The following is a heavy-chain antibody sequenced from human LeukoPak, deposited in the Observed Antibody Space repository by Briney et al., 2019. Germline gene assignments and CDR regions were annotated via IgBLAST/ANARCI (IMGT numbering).Heavy chain of an antibody. CDR1: GYTFTGYY. CDR2: INPNSGGT. V-gene: IGHV1-2*02. Sequence: KVSCKASGYTFTGYYMHWVRQAPGQGLEWMGWINPNSGGTNYAQKFQGRVTMTRDTSISTAYMELSRLRSDDTAVYYCARDPIAAAVENWFDPWGQGTLVTVSS. D-gene: IGHD6-13*01. CDR3: ARDPIAAAVENWFDP. J-gene: IGHJ5*02.